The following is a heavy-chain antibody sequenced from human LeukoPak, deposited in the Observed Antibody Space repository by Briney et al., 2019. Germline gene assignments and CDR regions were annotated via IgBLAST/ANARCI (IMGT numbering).Heavy chain of an antibody. V-gene: IGHV4-59*01. CDR2: IYYRGST. Sequence: SETLSLTCTVSGGSISGYYWSWIRQPPGKGLEWIGYIYYRGSTNYNPSLMSRASISVDTSKNQFSLKLDSLTAADTAVYYCVRRGVLWFGELSYYYFDLWGRGTLVAVS. D-gene: IGHD3-10*01. CDR3: VRRGVLWFGELSYYYFDL. J-gene: IGHJ2*01. CDR1: GGSISGYY.